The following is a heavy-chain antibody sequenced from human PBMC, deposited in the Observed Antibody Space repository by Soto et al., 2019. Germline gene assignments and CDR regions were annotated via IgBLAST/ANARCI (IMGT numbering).Heavy chain of an antibody. D-gene: IGHD1-1*01. Sequence: EVQLLESGGGLVQPGGSLRLSCAASGFTFSRYAMGWVRQAPGKGLEWVSVISGSGGNIHYADPVKGRFTISRDNSKNTLYLQMNSLRVEDTAVYNCATQDFRGTTGTTWGQGTLVTVSS. V-gene: IGHV3-23*01. J-gene: IGHJ4*02. CDR1: GFTFSRYA. CDR2: ISGSGGNI. CDR3: ATQDFRGTTGTT.